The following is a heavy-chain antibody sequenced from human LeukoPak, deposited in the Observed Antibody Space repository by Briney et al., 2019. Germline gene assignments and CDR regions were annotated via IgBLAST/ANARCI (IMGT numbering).Heavy chain of an antibody. CDR3: ARAVAGTHWLDP. Sequence: GGSLRLSCAASGFTFSSYWMHWVRQAPGKGLVWVSGIDIPGNTYYPDSVKGRFTMSRESAKNSLYLQMNSLRAGDTAVYYCARAVAGTHWLDPWGQGTLVTVSS. CDR2: IDIPGNT. V-gene: IGHV3-13*01. D-gene: IGHD6-19*01. J-gene: IGHJ5*02. CDR1: GFTFSSYW.